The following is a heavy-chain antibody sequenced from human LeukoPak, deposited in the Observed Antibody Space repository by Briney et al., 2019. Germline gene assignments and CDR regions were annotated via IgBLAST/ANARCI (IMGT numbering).Heavy chain of an antibody. V-gene: IGHV3-23*01. D-gene: IGHD1-20*01. CDR2: ISGSGGST. J-gene: IGHJ4*02. CDR1: GFTFSSYA. Sequence: GGSLRLSCAASGFTFSSYAMSWVRQAPGKGLEWVSAISGSGGSTFYADSVKGRFTISRDNSKNTLNLQMNSLRAEDTAVYYCAKRGRIGGITGTTMDFDYWGQGTLVTVSS. CDR3: AKRGRIGGITGTTMDFDY.